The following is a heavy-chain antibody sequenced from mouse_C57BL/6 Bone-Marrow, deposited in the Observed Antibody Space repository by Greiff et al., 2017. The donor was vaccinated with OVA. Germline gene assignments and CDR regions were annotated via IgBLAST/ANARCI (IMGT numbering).Heavy chain of an antibody. CDR3: ARSPAYYSNYEGSY. J-gene: IGHJ3*01. Sequence: QVQLQQSGAELVRPGTSVKVSCKASGYAFTNYLIEWVKQRPGQGLEWIGVINPGSGGTNYNEKFKGKATLTADKSSSTAYMQLSSLTSEDSAVYFCARSPAYYSNYEGSYWGQGTLVTVSA. D-gene: IGHD2-5*01. CDR2: INPGSGGT. V-gene: IGHV1-54*01. CDR1: GYAFTNYL.